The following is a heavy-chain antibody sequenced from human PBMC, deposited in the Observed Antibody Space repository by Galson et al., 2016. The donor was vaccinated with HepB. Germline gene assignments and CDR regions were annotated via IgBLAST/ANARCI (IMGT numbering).Heavy chain of an antibody. D-gene: IGHD3-3*01. CDR2: IYYTGRT. CDR1: GGSINNYF. V-gene: IGHV4-59*01. CDR3: ATQRHPTILYGMDV. J-gene: IGHJ6*02. Sequence: SETLSLTCNISGGSINNYFWHWLRQSPGKGLEWVGFIYYTGRTDYNPSLEGRVSISIHSSRKQFSLTLTRASAADTAVYYCATQRHPTILYGMDVWGQGTTVTVFS.